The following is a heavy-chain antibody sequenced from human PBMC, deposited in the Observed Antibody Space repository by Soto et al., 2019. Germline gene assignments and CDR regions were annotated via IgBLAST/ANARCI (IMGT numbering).Heavy chain of an antibody. V-gene: IGHV3-74*01. CDR1: GFPFSSYW. Sequence: PGGSLRLSCAASGFPFSSYWMHLVRQAPGKGLVWVSRINSDGSSTNYADSVEGRFTISRDSAKNTLYLQMNSLRAEDTAVYYCARDAEIVLVPAAIYYDSGMDVWGQGHSAPVSS. CDR2: INSDGSST. CDR3: ARDAEIVLVPAAIYYDSGMDV. D-gene: IGHD2-2*01. J-gene: IGHJ6*02.